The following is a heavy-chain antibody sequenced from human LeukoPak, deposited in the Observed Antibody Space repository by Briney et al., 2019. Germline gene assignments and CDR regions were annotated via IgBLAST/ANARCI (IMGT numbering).Heavy chain of an antibody. CDR3: ARAPDDYDFWSGPFDY. CDR1: GYTFTNYG. J-gene: IGHJ4*02. V-gene: IGHV1-18*01. CDR2: ISAYSGNT. D-gene: IGHD3-3*01. Sequence: ASVKVSCKASGYTFTNYGISWVRQAPGQGLEWMGWISAYSGNTNYAQNLQGRVTMTTDTSTSTAYMELRSLRSDDTAVYYCARAPDDYDFWSGPFDYWGRGTLVTVTS.